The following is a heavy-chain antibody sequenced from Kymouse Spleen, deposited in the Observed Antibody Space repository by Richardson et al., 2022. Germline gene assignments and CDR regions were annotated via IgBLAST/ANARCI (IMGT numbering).Heavy chain of an antibody. CDR3: ARDLQYYDILTGYPLYYYYGMDV. J-gene: IGHJ6*02. D-gene: IGHD3-9*01. CDR1: GFTFSSYG. Sequence: QVQLVESGGGVVQPGRSLRLSCAASGFTFSSYGMHWVRQAPGKGLEWVAVIWYDGSNKYYADSVKGRFTISRDNSKNTLYLQMNSLRAEDTAVYYCARDLQYYDILTGYPLYYYYGMDVWGQGTTVTVSS. V-gene: IGHV3-33*01. CDR2: IWYDGSNK.